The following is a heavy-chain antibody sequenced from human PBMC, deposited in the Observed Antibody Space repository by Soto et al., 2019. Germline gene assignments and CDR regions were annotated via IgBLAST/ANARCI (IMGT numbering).Heavy chain of an antibody. Sequence: PSETLSLTCTVSGGSISSYYWSWIRQPPGKGLEWIGYIYYSESTNYNPSLKSRVTISVDTSKNQYSLKLSSVTAADTAVYYCARLDYYGSGSYSSAFDIWGQGTMVTVSS. CDR2: IYYSEST. CDR1: GGSISSYY. V-gene: IGHV4-59*01. CDR3: ARLDYYGSGSYSSAFDI. J-gene: IGHJ3*02. D-gene: IGHD3-10*01.